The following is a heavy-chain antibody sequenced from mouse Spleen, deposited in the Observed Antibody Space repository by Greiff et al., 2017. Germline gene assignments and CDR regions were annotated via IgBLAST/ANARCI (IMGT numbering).Heavy chain of an antibody. J-gene: IGHJ3*01. CDR1: GYTFTEYT. CDR2: FYPGSGSI. CDR3: ARHEGPYDYDPSWFAY. D-gene: IGHD2-4*01. V-gene: IGHV1-62-2*01. Sequence: QVHVKQSGAELVKPGASVKLSCKASGYTFTEYTIHWVKQRSGQGLEWIGWFYPGSGSIKYNEKFKDKATLTADKSSSTVYMELSRLTSEDSAVYFCARHEGPYDYDPSWFAYWGQGTLVTVSA.